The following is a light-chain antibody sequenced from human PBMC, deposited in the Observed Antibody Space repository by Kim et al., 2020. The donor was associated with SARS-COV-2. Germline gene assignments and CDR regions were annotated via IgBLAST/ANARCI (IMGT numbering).Light chain of an antibody. V-gene: IGLV1-51*01. CDR1: SSNIGNNY. CDR2: DNN. Sequence: KVTISCSVSSSNIGNNYVSWYQQLPGTAPKLLIYDNNKRPSGIPDRFSGSKSGTSATLGITGLQTGDEADYYCGTWDSSLSANWVFGGGTQLTVL. J-gene: IGLJ3*02. CDR3: GTWDSSLSANWV.